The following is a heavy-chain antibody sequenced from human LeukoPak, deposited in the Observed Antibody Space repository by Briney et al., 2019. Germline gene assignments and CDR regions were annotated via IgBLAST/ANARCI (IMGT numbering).Heavy chain of an antibody. D-gene: IGHD5-18*01. V-gene: IGHV3-74*01. CDR1: GFTFISYW. J-gene: IGHJ4*02. CDR2: INGYGSST. CDR3: ARDAPGNTALDY. Sequence: PGGSLRLSCAASGFTFISYWMRWVRHAPGKGLVWVSRINGYGSSTDFADSVKGRFTISRDNAKNTLYLQMNSLRAEDTAVYYCARDAPGNTALDYWGQGTLVTVSS.